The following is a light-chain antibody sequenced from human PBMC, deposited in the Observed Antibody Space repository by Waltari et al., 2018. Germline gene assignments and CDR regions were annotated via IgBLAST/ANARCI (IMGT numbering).Light chain of an antibody. Sequence: SYVLTPPPSASVVTGETASITCGGGNVGSRSVLWYQQKPGQAHLLAVYDDRARPSGIPERFSASNSGNTATLTISRVENGDEADYYCQVWDTTSDRVVFGGGTKLTVL. V-gene: IGLV3-21*02. J-gene: IGLJ2*01. CDR2: DDR. CDR3: QVWDTTSDRVV. CDR1: NVGSRS.